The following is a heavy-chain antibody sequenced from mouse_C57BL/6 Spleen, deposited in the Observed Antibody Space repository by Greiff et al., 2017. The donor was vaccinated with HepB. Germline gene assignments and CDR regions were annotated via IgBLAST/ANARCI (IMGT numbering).Heavy chain of an antibody. CDR3: ASQFRAWFAY. CDR2: IDPSDSYT. D-gene: IGHD3-1*01. V-gene: IGHV1-69*01. J-gene: IGHJ3*01. Sequence: QVQLQQPGAELVMPGASVKLSCKASGYTFTRSWMHWVKQRPGQGLEWIGEIDPSDSYTNYNQKFKGKSTLTVDKSSSTAYMQLSSLTSEDSAVYYCASQFRAWFAYWGQGTLVTVSA. CDR1: GYTFTRSW.